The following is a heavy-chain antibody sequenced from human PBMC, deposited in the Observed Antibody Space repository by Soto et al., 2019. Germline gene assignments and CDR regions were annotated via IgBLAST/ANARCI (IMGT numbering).Heavy chain of an antibody. Sequence: SETLSLTCTVSGGSISSYYWSWIRQPPGKGLEWIGYIYYSGSTNYNPSLKSRVTISVDTSKNQFSLKLSSVTAADTAVYYCARRWGRSFDYWGQGTLVNVSS. CDR3: ARRWGRSFDY. V-gene: IGHV4-59*08. CDR1: GGSISSYY. CDR2: IYYSGST. D-gene: IGHD2-15*01. J-gene: IGHJ4*02.